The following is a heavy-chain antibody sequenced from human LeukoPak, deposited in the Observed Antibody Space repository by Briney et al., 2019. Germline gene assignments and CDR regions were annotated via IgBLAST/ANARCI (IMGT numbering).Heavy chain of an antibody. D-gene: IGHD3-9*01. CDR3: ASSKYYDILTGYYNGLDY. CDR2: IDPSDSYT. CDR1: GYNFTSYW. Sequence: GESLRISCKGSGYNFTSYWISWMRQMPGKGLEWMGRIDPSDSYTNYSPSFQGHVTISADKSISTAYLQWSSLKASDTAMYYCASSKYYDILTGYYNGLDYWGQGTLVTVSS. J-gene: IGHJ4*02. V-gene: IGHV5-10-1*01.